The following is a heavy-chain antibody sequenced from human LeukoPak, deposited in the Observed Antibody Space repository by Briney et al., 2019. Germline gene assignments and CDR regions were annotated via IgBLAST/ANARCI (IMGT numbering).Heavy chain of an antibody. CDR2: ITASSTAI. D-gene: IGHD3-10*01. CDR1: GFTFNTYT. Sequence: PGGSLRLSCAASGFTFNTYTINWVRQAPGKGLEWVASITASSTAIYSADSVKGRFTISRDNAKNVLFLQMKSLRAEDPAVYYCARWGGFGEFYYWGQGTLVTVSS. J-gene: IGHJ4*02. CDR3: ARWGGFGEFYY. V-gene: IGHV3-21*01.